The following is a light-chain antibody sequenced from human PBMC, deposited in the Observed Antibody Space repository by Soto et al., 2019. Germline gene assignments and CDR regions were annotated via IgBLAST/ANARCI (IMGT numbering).Light chain of an antibody. V-gene: IGLV1-51*01. J-gene: IGLJ2*01. CDR3: AAWDDSLSAYVI. CDR2: DDT. Sequence: QSVLTQPPSVSAAPGQKVTISCSGTSSNIGNNFVSWYQHFPGKAPKLLIFDDTKRPSGIPDRFSGSKSGTSASLAITGLRSEDEADYYCAAWDDSLSAYVIFGGGTKLTVL. CDR1: SSNIGNNF.